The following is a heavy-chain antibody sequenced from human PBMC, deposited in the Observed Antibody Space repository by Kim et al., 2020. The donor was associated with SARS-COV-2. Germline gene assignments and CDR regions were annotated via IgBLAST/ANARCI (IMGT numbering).Heavy chain of an antibody. J-gene: IGHJ5*02. D-gene: IGHD6-19*01. CDR3: AKNSGWYAA. Sequence: GGSLRLSCVASGFSFSDNDMTWVRQAPGKGLEWVATIMGGDPKTYYADSVKGRFTVSRDNSKRTLYLQMNNLRVEDTAKYYCAKNSGWYAAWGQGLLVAVSS. V-gene: IGHV3-23*01. CDR1: GFSFSDND. CDR2: IMGGDPKT.